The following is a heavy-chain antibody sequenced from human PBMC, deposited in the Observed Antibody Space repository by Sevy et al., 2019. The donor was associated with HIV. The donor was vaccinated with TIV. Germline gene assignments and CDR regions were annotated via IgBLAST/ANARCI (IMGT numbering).Heavy chain of an antibody. V-gene: IGHV3-21*01. J-gene: IGHJ4*02. Sequence: GGSLRLSCAASGFIFSSYSMNWVRQAPGKGLEWVSSISGSSSYMYYADSVKGRFTISRDNAKNSLYLQMTSLRAEDMAMYYCARGNVVGATTPPPDYWGQGTLVTVSS. CDR2: ISGSSSYM. CDR3: ARGNVVGATTPPPDY. D-gene: IGHD1-26*01. CDR1: GFIFSSYS.